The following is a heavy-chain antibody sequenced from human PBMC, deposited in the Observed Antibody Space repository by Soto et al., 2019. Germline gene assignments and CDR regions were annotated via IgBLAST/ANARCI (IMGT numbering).Heavy chain of an antibody. CDR3: AREAYYYDSSGYYQYYFDY. CDR1: GFTFSSYS. Sequence: GESLKISCAASGFTFSSYSMNWVRQAPGKGLEWVSYISSSSSTIYYADSVKGRFTISRDNAKNSLYLQMNSLRDEDTAVYYCAREAYYYDSSGYYQYYFDYWGQGTLVTVSS. J-gene: IGHJ4*02. D-gene: IGHD3-22*01. V-gene: IGHV3-48*02. CDR2: ISSSSSTI.